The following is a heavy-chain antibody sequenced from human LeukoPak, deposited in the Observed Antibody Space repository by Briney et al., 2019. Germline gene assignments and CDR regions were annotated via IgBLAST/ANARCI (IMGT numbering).Heavy chain of an antibody. D-gene: IGHD5-18*01. CDR3: ASGYSYGAY. Sequence: GGSLRLSCAASGFTFSDYYMSWIRQAPGKGLEWVSYISSSSSYTNYADSVKGRFTISRDNAKNSLYLQMNSLRAEVTAVYYCASGYSYGAYWGQGTLVTVSS. V-gene: IGHV3-11*03. CDR2: ISSSSSYT. J-gene: IGHJ4*02. CDR1: GFTFSDYY.